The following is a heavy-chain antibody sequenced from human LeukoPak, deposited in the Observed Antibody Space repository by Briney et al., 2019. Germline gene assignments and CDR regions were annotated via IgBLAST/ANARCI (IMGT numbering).Heavy chain of an antibody. J-gene: IGHJ5*02. D-gene: IGHD6-19*01. CDR3: ARSEREYSSGWYHPRWFDP. Sequence: PSETLSLTCTVSGGSISSSSYYWGWIRQPPGKGLEWIGSIYYSGSTYYNPSLKSRVTISVDTSKNQFSLKLSSVTAADTAVYYCARSEREYSSGWYHPRWFDPWGQGTLVTVSS. V-gene: IGHV4-39*01. CDR1: GGSISSSSYY. CDR2: IYYSGST.